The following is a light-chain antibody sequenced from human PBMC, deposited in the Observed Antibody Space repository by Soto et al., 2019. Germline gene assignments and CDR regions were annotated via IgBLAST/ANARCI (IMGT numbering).Light chain of an antibody. J-gene: IGKJ4*01. V-gene: IGKV3-11*02. Sequence: EIVLTQSPVTLSLSPGDRASLSCRASQSITTYLAWYQHKPGQSPRLLIYDASTRATGTPARFSGSGSGRAFTHTISRLEPEDFGVYYCQQRSNWPLTFGGGTKVEIK. CDR1: QSITTY. CDR2: DAS. CDR3: QQRSNWPLT.